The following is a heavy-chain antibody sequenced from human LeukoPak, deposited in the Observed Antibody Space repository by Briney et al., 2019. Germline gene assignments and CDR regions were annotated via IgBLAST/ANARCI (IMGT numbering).Heavy chain of an antibody. CDR1: GYTFTNSY. D-gene: IGHD5-24*01. V-gene: IGHV1-46*01. Sequence: GASVKVSCKASGYTFTNSYIHWVRQAPGQVLEWMGLINPDDGNTNYAQNFQGRVTLTRDTSTSTVYMELSSLRSEDTAIYYCARIRDGYNDAYDIWGQGTVVTVPS. CDR2: INPDDGNT. J-gene: IGHJ3*02. CDR3: ARIRDGYNDAYDI.